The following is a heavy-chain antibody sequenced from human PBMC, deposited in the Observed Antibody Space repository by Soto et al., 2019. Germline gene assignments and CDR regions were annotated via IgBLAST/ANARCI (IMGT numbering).Heavy chain of an antibody. CDR1: GGSFSGYY. Sequence: QVQLQQWGAGLLKPSETLSLTCAVYGGSFSGYYWSWIRQPPGKGLAWIGEINHSGRTNYNPSLKRLVTISLDTSKNQVSLKLSSVTAADTAVNYCARARRYSYGYPFYYWGKGTLVTFAS. CDR3: ARARRYSYGYPFYY. D-gene: IGHD5-18*01. J-gene: IGHJ4*02. CDR2: INHSGRT. V-gene: IGHV4-34*01.